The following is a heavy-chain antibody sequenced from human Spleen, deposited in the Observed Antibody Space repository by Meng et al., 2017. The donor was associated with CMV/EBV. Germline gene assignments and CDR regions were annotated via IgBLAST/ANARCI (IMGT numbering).Heavy chain of an antibody. D-gene: IGHD3-3*01. V-gene: IGHV3-21*01. CDR2: ISSSSSYI. CDR3: ARESSFWNGYQVNYYFDY. CDR1: GFTFSTYS. J-gene: IGHJ4*02. Sequence: GGSLRLSCAASGFTFSTYSMSWVRQAPGKGLEWVSLISSSSSYIYYANSLKGRFTISRDTAKNSLFLQMNSLRAEDTAVYYCARESSFWNGYQVNYYFDYWGQGTLVTVSS.